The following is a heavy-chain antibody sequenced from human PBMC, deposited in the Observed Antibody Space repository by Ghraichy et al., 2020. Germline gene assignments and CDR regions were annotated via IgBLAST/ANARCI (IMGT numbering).Heavy chain of an antibody. D-gene: IGHD6-19*01. CDR2: IYYTGST. CDR1: GYSISSSNW. J-gene: IGHJ4*02. V-gene: IGHV4-28*01. Sequence: SQTLSLTCAVSGYSISSSNWWGWIRQPPGKGLEWIGYIYYTGSTYYNPSLKSRVTMSVDTSKNQFSLKLSSVTAVDTAVYYCAAMSSGWYEVDYWGQGTLVTVSS. CDR3: AAMSSGWYEVDY.